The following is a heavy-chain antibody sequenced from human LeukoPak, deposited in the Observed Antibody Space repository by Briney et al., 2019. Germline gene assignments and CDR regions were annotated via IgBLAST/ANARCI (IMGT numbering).Heavy chain of an antibody. CDR3: ARVNGVPATALPYYYYYGMDV. D-gene: IGHD2-8*01. J-gene: IGHJ6*04. V-gene: IGHV4-59*01. CDR2: IYYSGST. Sequence: SETLSLTCTVSGGSISSYYWSWIRQPPGKGLEWIGYIYYSGSTNYNPSLKSRVTISVDTSKNQFSLKLSSVTAADTAVYYCARVNGVPATALPYYYYYGMDVGGKGTTVTVSS. CDR1: GGSISSYY.